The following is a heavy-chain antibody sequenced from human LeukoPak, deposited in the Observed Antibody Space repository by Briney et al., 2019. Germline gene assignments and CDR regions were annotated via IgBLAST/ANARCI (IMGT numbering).Heavy chain of an antibody. Sequence: PSETLSPTCTVSGGSISSYYWSWIRQPPGKGLEWIGYIYYSGSTNYNPSLKSRVTISVDTSKNQFSLKLSSVTAADTAVYYCAREHCSSTSCYTGWFDPWGQGTLVTVSS. CDR2: IYYSGST. J-gene: IGHJ5*02. CDR3: AREHCSSTSCYTGWFDP. V-gene: IGHV4-59*01. CDR1: GGSISSYY. D-gene: IGHD2-2*02.